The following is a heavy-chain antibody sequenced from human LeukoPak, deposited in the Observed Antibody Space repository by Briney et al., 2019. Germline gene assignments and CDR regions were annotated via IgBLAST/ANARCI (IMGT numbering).Heavy chain of an antibody. CDR3: ARAGARWFGESKFDY. CDR1: GFTFSNAW. CDR2: MNEDGSEN. V-gene: IGHV3-7*03. Sequence: GGSLRLSCAASGFTFSNAWMNWVRQAPGKGLEWVANMNEDGSENYYVDSVKGRFTISRDNANNSLYLQMTSLRVEDAAVYYCARAGARWFGESKFDYWGQGTLVTVSS. J-gene: IGHJ4*02. D-gene: IGHD3-10*01.